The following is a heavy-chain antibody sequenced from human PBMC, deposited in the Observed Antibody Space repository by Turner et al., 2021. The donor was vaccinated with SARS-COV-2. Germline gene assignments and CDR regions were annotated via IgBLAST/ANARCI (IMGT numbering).Heavy chain of an antibody. D-gene: IGHD2-2*01. CDR1: GFTFSSYG. Sequence: QVQLVESGGGVVQPGRSLRLSCSASGFTFSSYGMHRVRQAPGKGLEWVAVIWYDGSNKYYADSVKGRFTISRDNSKNTLYLQMNSLRAEDTAVYYCAREGDCSSTNCGAMDVWGQGTTVTVSS. J-gene: IGHJ6*02. V-gene: IGHV3-33*01. CDR3: AREGDCSSTNCGAMDV. CDR2: IWYDGSNK.